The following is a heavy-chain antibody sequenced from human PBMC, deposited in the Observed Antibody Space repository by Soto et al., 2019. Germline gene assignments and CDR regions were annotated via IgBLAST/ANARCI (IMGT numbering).Heavy chain of an antibody. CDR3: ARREIQGPIDY. V-gene: IGHV4-28*01. D-gene: IGHD1-26*01. Sequence: SEALSLTCAVSGYSISSNNWWGWIRQPPGKGLEWIGYIYYSGTTYYNPSLKSRVTMSVDTSKNQFSLKLTSVTAVDTAVYYCARREIQGPIDYWGQGTLVTVS. CDR1: GYSISSNNW. CDR2: IYYSGTT. J-gene: IGHJ4*02.